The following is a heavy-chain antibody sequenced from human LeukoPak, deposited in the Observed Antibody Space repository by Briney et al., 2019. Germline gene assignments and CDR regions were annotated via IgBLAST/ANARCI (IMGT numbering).Heavy chain of an antibody. CDR3: AKGDRIAAAAPFDY. Sequence: GGSLRLSCAASGFTFDDYAMHWVRQAPGKGLEWVSGISWNSGSMGYADSVKGRFTISRDNAKNSLYLQMNSLRAEDTALYYCAKGDRIAAAAPFDYWGQGTLVTVSS. D-gene: IGHD6-13*01. CDR1: GFTFDDYA. J-gene: IGHJ4*02. V-gene: IGHV3-9*01. CDR2: ISWNSGSM.